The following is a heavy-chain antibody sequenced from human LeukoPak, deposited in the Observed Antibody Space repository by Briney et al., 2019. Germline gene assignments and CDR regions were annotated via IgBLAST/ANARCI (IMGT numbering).Heavy chain of an antibody. J-gene: IGHJ6*03. V-gene: IGHV4-39*01. CDR3: ARHVINGGNMDA. CDR1: GGSISSSSYY. CDR2: IYYSGST. Sequence: SETLSLTXTVSGGSISSSSYYWGWIRQPPGKGLQWIGSIYYSGSTYYNPSLKSRVTISVDTSKNQFSLKLSSVTAADTAVYYCARHVINGGNMDAWGKGTTVTVSS. D-gene: IGHD2-15*01.